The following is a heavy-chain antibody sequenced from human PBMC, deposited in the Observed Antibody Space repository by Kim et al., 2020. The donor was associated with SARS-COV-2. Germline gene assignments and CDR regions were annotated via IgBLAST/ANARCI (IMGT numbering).Heavy chain of an antibody. CDR2: IYYSGST. J-gene: IGHJ6*03. V-gene: IGHV4-59*01. Sequence: SETLSLTCTVSGGSISSYYWSWIRQPPGKGLEWIGYIYYSGSTNYNPSLKSRVTISVDTSKNQFSLKLSSVTAADTAVYYCARSGWYYSMDVWGKGTTVTVSS. CDR1: GGSISSYY. D-gene: IGHD1-1*01. CDR3: ARSGWYYSMDV.